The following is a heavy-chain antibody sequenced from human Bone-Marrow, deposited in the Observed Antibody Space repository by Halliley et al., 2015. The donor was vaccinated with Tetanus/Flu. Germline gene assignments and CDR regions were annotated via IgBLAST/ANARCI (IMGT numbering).Heavy chain of an antibody. D-gene: IGHD2-8*01. CDR2: VFPDGSDT. J-gene: IGHJ4*03. CDR1: GNTFTTSW. Sequence: QLVQSGAEVKKPGEPLRISCKGSGNTFTTSWIAWVRQLPEKGLEWMGIVFPDGSDTIYNPSFQGLITISADKSLKTAYLQWSSLKASDTAIYYCAKHVMYQGGRLDYFDSWGQGTLVIASS. V-gene: IGHV5-51*01. CDR3: AKHVMYQGGRLDYFDS.